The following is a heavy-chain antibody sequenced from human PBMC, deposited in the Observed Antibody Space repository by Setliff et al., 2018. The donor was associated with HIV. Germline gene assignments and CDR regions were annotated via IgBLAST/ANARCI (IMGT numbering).Heavy chain of an antibody. CDR2: INPSGGST. J-gene: IGHJ6*02. Sequence: ASVKVSCKASGYTFTSYYMHWVRQAPGQGLEWMGIINPSGGSTSYAQRLQGRVTMTTDTSTSTAYMELRSLRSDDTAVYYCATDKGTTLSSYYYYYGMDVWGQGTTVTVSS. D-gene: IGHD4-4*01. CDR1: GYTFTSYY. V-gene: IGHV1-46*01. CDR3: ATDKGTTLSSYYYYYGMDV.